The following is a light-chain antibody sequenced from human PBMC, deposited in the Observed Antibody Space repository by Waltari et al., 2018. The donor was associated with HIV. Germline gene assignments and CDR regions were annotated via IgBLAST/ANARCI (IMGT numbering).Light chain of an antibody. CDR1: QKIVVS. CDR3: QQRRTWAT. V-gene: IGKV3-11*01. Sequence: EIALTQSQGALSVSPGGGATLSCRASQKIVVSLAWYQQQPGQPPMLLIYDASHRPTGIPPRFSGSGSGTDFTLTISSLEIEDFAVYDCQQRRTWATFGGGTKVEIK. J-gene: IGKJ4*01. CDR2: DAS.